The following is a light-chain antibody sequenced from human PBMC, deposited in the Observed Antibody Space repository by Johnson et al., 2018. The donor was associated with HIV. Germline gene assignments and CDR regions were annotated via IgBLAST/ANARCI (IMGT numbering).Light chain of an antibody. CDR1: SSTIGKNY. CDR2: ENN. Sequence: QSVLTQPPSVSAAPGQKVTISCSGSSSTIGKNYVSWYQVLPGTAPKLLIYENNKRPSGIPDRFSGSKSGTSATLGITGLQTGDEAGYSCGTWDSSLSEGVFGTGTKVTVL. J-gene: IGLJ1*01. V-gene: IGLV1-51*02. CDR3: GTWDSSLSEGV.